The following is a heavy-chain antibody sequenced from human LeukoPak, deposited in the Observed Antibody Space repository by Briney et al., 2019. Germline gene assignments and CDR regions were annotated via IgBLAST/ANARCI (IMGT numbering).Heavy chain of an antibody. D-gene: IGHD1-1*01. CDR2: IHTNTGNP. CDR3: ARALTDYSQLPSDAFDI. CDR1: GCTFTSYA. J-gene: IGHJ3*02. Sequence: GASVKVPCKASGCTFTSYAMNWVRQAPGQGLEWMGWIHTNTGNPTYAQGFTGRFDFSLDTSVSTAYLQISSLKAEDTAVYYCARALTDYSQLPSDAFDIWGQGTMVTLSS. V-gene: IGHV7-4-1*02.